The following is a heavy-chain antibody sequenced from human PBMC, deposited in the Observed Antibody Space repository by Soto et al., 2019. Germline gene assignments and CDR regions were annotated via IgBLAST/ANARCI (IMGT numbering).Heavy chain of an antibody. Sequence: EVQLVQSGAEVKKPGESLRISCKGSGYSFTSYWISWVRQMPGKGLEWMGRIAPSDSYTNDSPSFQGHVTISADKAISTAYLQWSRLKASDTAMYYCAIREVHYDILPAQPTSDYWGQGTLVTVSS. CDR2: IAPSDSYT. CDR3: AIREVHYDILPAQPTSDY. D-gene: IGHD3-9*01. V-gene: IGHV5-10-1*01. J-gene: IGHJ4*02. CDR1: GYSFTSYW.